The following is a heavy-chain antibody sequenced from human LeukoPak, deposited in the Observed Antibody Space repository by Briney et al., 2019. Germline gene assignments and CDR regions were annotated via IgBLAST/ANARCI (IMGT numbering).Heavy chain of an antibody. J-gene: IGHJ4*02. D-gene: IGHD6-19*01. CDR3: ARVYSSGWYSNLYFDY. V-gene: IGHV1-8*01. CDR2: MNPNSGNT. CDR1: GYTFTSYV. Sequence: ASVKVSCKASGYTFTSYVFNWVRQATGQGLEWMGWMNPNSGNTGYAQKFQGRVTMTRNTSISTAYMELSSLRSEDTAVYYCARVYSSGWYSNLYFDYLGQGTLVTVSS.